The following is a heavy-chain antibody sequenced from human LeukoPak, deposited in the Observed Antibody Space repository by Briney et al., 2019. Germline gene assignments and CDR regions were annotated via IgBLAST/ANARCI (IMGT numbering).Heavy chain of an antibody. CDR3: TTAPTRGWLPYFDY. J-gene: IGHJ4*02. V-gene: IGHV3-15*01. D-gene: IGHD5-24*01. Sequence: GGSLRLSCAVSGLTFSDAWISWVRQAPGKGLEWVARITADGTEDYAAPVNARFTASRDDSKTTVYLQMNSLTTEDTAVYYCTTAPTRGWLPYFDYWDQGTVVTVSS. CDR1: GLTFSDAW. CDR2: ITADGTE.